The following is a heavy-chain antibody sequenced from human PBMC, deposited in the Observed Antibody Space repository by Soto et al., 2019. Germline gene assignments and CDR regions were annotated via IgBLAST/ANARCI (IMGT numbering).Heavy chain of an antibody. D-gene: IGHD3-10*01. CDR1: GGSISSYY. J-gene: IGHJ5*02. V-gene: IGHV4-59*01. Sequence: PSETLSLTCTVSGGSISSYYWSWIRQPPGKGLEWIGYIYYSGSTNYNPSLKSRVTISVDTSKNQFSLKLSSVTAADTAVYYCARDHRDYCGSGSYYNGNWFDPWGQGTLVTVSS. CDR3: ARDHRDYCGSGSYYNGNWFDP. CDR2: IYYSGST.